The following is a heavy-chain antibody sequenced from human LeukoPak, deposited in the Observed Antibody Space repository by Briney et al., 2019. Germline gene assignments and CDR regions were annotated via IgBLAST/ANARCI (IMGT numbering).Heavy chain of an antibody. D-gene: IGHD3-10*01. Sequence: SETLSLTCAAYGGSFSGYYWSWIRQPPGKGLEWIGEINHSGSTNYNPSLKSRVTISVDTSKNQFSLKLSSVTAADTAVYYCARGRGGFDPWGQGTLVTVSS. CDR1: GGSFSGYY. V-gene: IGHV4-34*01. J-gene: IGHJ5*02. CDR3: ARGRGGFDP. CDR2: INHSGST.